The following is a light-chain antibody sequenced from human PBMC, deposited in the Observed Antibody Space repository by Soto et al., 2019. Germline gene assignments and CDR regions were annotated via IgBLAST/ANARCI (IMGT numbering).Light chain of an antibody. CDR2: DVT. CDR3: ASYGGYYVV. CDR1: SSDVGGYDY. Sequence: QSALTQPPSASGSPGQSVAISCTGTSSDVGGYDYVSWFQQNPGKAPKLMIYDVTKRPSGVPDRSSGSKSGNTASLTVSGLQAEDEAYYYCASYGGYYVVFGGGTKLTVL. V-gene: IGLV2-8*01. J-gene: IGLJ2*01.